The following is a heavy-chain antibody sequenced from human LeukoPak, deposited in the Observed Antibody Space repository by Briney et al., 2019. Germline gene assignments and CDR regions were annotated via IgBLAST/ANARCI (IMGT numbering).Heavy chain of an antibody. CDR2: IYTGGTT. CDR3: ATSSGYDYLGFDY. D-gene: IGHD5-12*01. CDR1: GFTFSSNY. J-gene: IGHJ4*02. V-gene: IGHV3-53*01. Sequence: GGSLRLSCAASGFTFSSNYMNWVRQAPGKGLEWVSVIYTGGTTYYTDSVKGRFTISGDNSKNTLYLQMNSLRAEDTAVYYCATSSGYDYLGFDYWGQGTLVTVSS.